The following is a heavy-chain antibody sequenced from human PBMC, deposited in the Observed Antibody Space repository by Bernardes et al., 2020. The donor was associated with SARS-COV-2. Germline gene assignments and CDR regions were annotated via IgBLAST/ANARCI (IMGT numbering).Heavy chain of an antibody. D-gene: IGHD6-6*01. Sequence: LRLSCSASGFTFSTFWMTWVRQAPGKGLEWVANINQDGSETFYVDSVKGRFTISRDNAKNSLFMEMNTLRAEDTAVYYCARIYSTSSFDFDYWGQGTLVTVSS. V-gene: IGHV3-7*01. CDR3: ARIYSTSSFDFDY. J-gene: IGHJ4*02. CDR1: GFTFSTFW. CDR2: INQDGSET.